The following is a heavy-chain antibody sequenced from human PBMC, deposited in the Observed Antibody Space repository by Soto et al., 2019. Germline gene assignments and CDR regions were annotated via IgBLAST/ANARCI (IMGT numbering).Heavy chain of an antibody. D-gene: IGHD6-13*01. V-gene: IGHV3-30*18. CDR2: ISYDGSNK. CDR3: AKRLAAGFYYYYGMDV. Sequence: PGGSLRLSCAASGFTFSSYGMHWVRQAPGKGLEWVAVISYDGSNKYYADSVKGRFTISRDNSKNTLYLQMNSLRAEDTAVYYCAKRLAAGFYYYYGMDVWGQGTTVTVS. CDR1: GFTFSSYG. J-gene: IGHJ6*02.